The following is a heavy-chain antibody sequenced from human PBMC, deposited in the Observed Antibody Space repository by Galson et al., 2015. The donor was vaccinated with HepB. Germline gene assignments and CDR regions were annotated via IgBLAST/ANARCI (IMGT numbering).Heavy chain of an antibody. Sequence: SLRLSCAASGFTFSRYAMHWVRQAPGKGLEWVAVISYDGSNKYYADSVKGRFTISRDNSKNTLYLQMNSLRAEDTAVYYCARGVAVAWGGGAGLYWGQGTLVTVSS. CDR1: GFTFSRYA. J-gene: IGHJ4*02. CDR3: ARGVAVAWGGGAGLY. D-gene: IGHD6-19*01. V-gene: IGHV3-30-3*01. CDR2: ISYDGSNK.